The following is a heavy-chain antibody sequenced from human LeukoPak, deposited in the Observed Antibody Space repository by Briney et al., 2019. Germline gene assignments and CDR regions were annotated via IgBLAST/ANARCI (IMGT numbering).Heavy chain of an antibody. CDR2: INHSGST. CDR1: GGSFSGYY. D-gene: IGHD3-22*01. Sequence: SETLSLTCAVYGGSFSGYYWSWIRQPPGKGLEWIGEINHSGSTNYNPSLKSRVTISVDTSKNQFSLKLSSVTAADTAVYYCARELDYDSSGFALPDYWGQGTPVTVSS. V-gene: IGHV4-34*01. J-gene: IGHJ4*02. CDR3: ARELDYDSSGFALPDY.